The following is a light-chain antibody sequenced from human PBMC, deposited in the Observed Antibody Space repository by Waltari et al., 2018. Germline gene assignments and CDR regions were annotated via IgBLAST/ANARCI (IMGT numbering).Light chain of an antibody. V-gene: IGKV2-28*01. CDR2: LGA. J-gene: IGKJ1*01. Sequence: DIVVTQSPLSLPVTPGEPASISCRSSQSLLHSNGYNYLDLYLQKQGQSPQLLIYLGANRASGVPDRFSGSGSGTDFTLKISRVEADDVGVYYCMQSLRALWTFGQGTKVEIK. CDR1: QSLLHSNGYNY. CDR3: MQSLRALWT.